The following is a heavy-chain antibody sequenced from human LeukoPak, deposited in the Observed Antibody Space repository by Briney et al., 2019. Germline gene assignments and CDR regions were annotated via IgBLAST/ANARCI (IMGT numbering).Heavy chain of an antibody. CDR1: GYTFTSYG. CDR2: INPNSGGT. V-gene: IGHV1-2*02. Sequence: GASVKVSCKASGYTFTSYGISWVRQAPGQGLEWMGWINPNSGGTNYAQKFQGRVTMTRDTSISTAYMELSRLRSDDTAVYYCARGAIAVAGLPSHWGQGTLVTVSS. CDR3: ARGAIAVAGLPSH. D-gene: IGHD6-19*01. J-gene: IGHJ4*02.